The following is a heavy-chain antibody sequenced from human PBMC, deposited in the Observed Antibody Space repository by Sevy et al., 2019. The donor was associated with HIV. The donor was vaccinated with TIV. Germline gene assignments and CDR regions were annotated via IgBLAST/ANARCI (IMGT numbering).Heavy chain of an antibody. CDR2: IRYDGSNK. CDR3: ASTYFDWLLRFYYYYYMDV. D-gene: IGHD3-9*01. CDR1: GFTFSSYG. J-gene: IGHJ6*03. V-gene: IGHV3-30*02. Sequence: GGSLRLSCAASGFTFSSYGMHWVRQSPGKGLEWVAFIRYDGSNKYYADSVKGRFTISRDNSKNTLYLQMNSLRAEDTAVYYCASTYFDWLLRFYYYYYMDVWGKGTTVTVSS.